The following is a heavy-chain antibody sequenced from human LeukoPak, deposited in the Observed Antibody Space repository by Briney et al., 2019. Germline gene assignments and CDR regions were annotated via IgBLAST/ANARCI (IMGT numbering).Heavy chain of an antibody. CDR2: ISGSGGST. V-gene: IGHV3-23*01. Sequence: GGSLRLSCAASGFTFSSYAMSWVRQAPGAGLEWVSAISGSGGSTYYADSVKGRFTISRDNSKNTLYLQMNSLRAEDTAVYYCAKDQGYYDRSGYYPTSRTQRAFDYWGQGTLVTVSS. J-gene: IGHJ4*02. CDR3: AKDQGYYDRSGYYPTSRTQRAFDY. CDR1: GFTFSSYA. D-gene: IGHD3-22*01.